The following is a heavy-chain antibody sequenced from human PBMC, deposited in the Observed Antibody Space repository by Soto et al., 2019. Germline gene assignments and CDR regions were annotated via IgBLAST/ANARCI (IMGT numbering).Heavy chain of an antibody. CDR3: ARGWGDGYNYGDAFDI. D-gene: IGHD5-12*01. J-gene: IGHJ3*02. CDR1: GYSFTSYW. V-gene: IGHV5-10-1*01. Sequence: GESLKISCKGSGYSFTSYWISWVRQMPGKGVEWMGRIDPSDSYTNYSPSFQGHVTISADKSISTAYLQWSSLKASATAMYYCARGWGDGYNYGDAFDIWGQGTMVTVS. CDR2: IDPSDSYT.